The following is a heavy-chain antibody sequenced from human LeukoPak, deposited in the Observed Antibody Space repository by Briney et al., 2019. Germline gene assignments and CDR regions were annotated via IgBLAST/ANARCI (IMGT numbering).Heavy chain of an antibody. CDR1: GGTFSSYA. V-gene: IGHV1-69*13. D-gene: IGHD3-16*01. CDR3: ARVPGGLHYYYYGMDV. J-gene: IGHJ6*02. CDR2: IIPIFGTA. Sequence: GASVTVSCKASGGTFSSYAISWVRQAPGQGLEWMGGIIPIFGTANYAQKFQGRVTITADESTSTAYMELSSLRSEDTAVYYCARVPGGLHYYYYGMDVWGQGTTVTVSS.